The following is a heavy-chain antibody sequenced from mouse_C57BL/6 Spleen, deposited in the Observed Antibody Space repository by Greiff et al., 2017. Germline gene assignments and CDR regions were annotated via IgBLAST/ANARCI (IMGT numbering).Heavy chain of an antibody. CDR3: ARDRNYRYYAMDD. J-gene: IGHJ4*01. V-gene: IGHV1-82*01. CDR2: IYPGDGDT. D-gene: IGHD2-5*01. CDR1: GYAFSSSW. Sequence: QVQLQQSGPELVKPGASVKISCKASGYAFSSSWMNWVKQRPGKGLEWIGRIYPGDGDTNYNGKFKGKATLTADKSSSTAYMQLSSLTSEDSAVXFGARDRNYRYYAMDDWGQGTSVTVSS.